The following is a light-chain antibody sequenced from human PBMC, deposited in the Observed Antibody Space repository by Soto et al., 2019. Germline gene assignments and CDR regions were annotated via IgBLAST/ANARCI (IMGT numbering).Light chain of an antibody. CDR3: QQYQNWPWT. Sequence: GERASLSCRASQSLSGNLAWYQQKPGQAPRLLIYDASSRATGIPARFSGIGSGTEFTLTISSLQSEDFAVYYCQQYQNWPWTFGQGTKVDIK. CDR1: QSLSGN. V-gene: IGKV3-15*01. J-gene: IGKJ1*01. CDR2: DAS.